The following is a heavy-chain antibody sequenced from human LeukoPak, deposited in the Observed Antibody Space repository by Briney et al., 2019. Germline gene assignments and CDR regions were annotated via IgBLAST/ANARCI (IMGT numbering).Heavy chain of an antibody. CDR2: IYTSGST. V-gene: IGHV4-61*02. CDR3: ARDLRYRASMGYYYYMDV. CDR1: GGSISSGSYY. Sequence: KPSETLSLTCTVSGGSISSGSYYWGWIRQPAGKGLEWIVRIYTSGSTNYNPSLKSPITISVDTSKNQFSLKLSSVTAADTAVYYCARDLRYRASMGYYYYMDVWGKGTTVTISS. J-gene: IGHJ6*03. D-gene: IGHD3-9*01.